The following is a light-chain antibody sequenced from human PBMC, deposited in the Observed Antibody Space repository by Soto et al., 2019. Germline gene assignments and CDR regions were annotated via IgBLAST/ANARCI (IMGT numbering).Light chain of an antibody. J-gene: IGKJ1*01. CDR2: WAS. CDR1: QSLLHSSDNRNY. Sequence: EIVMAQFPETLAVSVGERATIKCRSSQSLLHSSDNRNYLTWYQQKPGQPPKLLIYWASTRQSGVPDRFSGSGSGTDFPLTINSLQAEDVAVYYCQQYYSTPWTFGQGTKVEIK. CDR3: QQYYSTPWT. V-gene: IGKV4-1*01.